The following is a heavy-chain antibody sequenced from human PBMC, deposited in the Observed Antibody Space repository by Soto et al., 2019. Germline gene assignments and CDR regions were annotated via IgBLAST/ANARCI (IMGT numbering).Heavy chain of an antibody. Sequence: GGSLRLSCAASGFTFSSYAMHWVRQAPGKGLEWVAVISYDGSNKYYADSVKGRFTISRDNSKNTLYLQMNSLRAEDTAVYYCARDLVYLGYWGQGTLVTVSS. CDR3: ARDLVYLGY. CDR1: GFTFSSYA. V-gene: IGHV3-30-3*01. J-gene: IGHJ4*02. CDR2: ISYDGSNK. D-gene: IGHD7-27*01.